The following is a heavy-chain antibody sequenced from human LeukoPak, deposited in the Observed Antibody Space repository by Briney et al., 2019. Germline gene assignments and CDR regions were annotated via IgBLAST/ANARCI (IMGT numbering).Heavy chain of an antibody. CDR1: GFTFSSYS. V-gene: IGHV3-48*01. CDR3: ARDFTTFRPEYFQH. J-gene: IGHJ1*01. Sequence: PGGSLRLSCAASGFTFSSYSMNWVRQAPGKGLEWVSYISSSSSTIYYADSVKGRFTISRDNAKNSLYLQMNSLRAEDTAVYYCARDFTTFRPEYFQHWGQGTLVTVSS. CDR2: ISSSSSTI. D-gene: IGHD2/OR15-2a*01.